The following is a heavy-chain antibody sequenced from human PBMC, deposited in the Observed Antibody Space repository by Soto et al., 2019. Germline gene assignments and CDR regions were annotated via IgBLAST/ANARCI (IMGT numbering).Heavy chain of an antibody. J-gene: IGHJ4*02. CDR1: GYTFTSYD. D-gene: IGHD3-3*01. CDR2: MNPNSGNT. CDR3: ARGIGVPRAPQYYFDY. Sequence: ASVKVSCKASGYTFTSYDINWVRQATGQGLEWMGWMNPNSGNTGYAQKFQGRATMTRNTSISTAYMELSSLRSEDTAVYYCARGIGVPRAPQYYFDYWGQGTLVTVSS. V-gene: IGHV1-8*01.